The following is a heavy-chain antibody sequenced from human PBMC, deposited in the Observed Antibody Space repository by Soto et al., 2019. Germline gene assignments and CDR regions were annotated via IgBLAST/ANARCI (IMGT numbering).Heavy chain of an antibody. V-gene: IGHV1-46*01. CDR1: GYTFTSYY. Sequence: ASVKVSCKASGYTFTSYYMHWVRQAPGQGLEWMGVINPSAGSTSYAQKLQGRVTMTTDTSTSTAYMELRSLRSDDTAVYYCARDRGSSSSGWFDPWGQGTLVTVSS. J-gene: IGHJ5*02. CDR2: INPSAGST. CDR3: ARDRGSSSSGWFDP. D-gene: IGHD6-6*01.